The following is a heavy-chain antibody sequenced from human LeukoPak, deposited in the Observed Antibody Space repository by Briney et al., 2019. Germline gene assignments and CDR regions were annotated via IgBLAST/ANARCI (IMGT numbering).Heavy chain of an antibody. Sequence: GGSLRLSCAASGFAFISTSIHWVRQAPGKGLEWLSYSSTVTGNIYYADSVKGRFAISRDNAKSSLYLQMSSLGAEDTAVYFCATTGSFYDMDVWGKGTTVTVSS. CDR1: GFAFISTS. CDR3: ATTGSFYDMDV. V-gene: IGHV3-48*04. CDR2: SSTVTGNI. D-gene: IGHD1-26*01. J-gene: IGHJ6*03.